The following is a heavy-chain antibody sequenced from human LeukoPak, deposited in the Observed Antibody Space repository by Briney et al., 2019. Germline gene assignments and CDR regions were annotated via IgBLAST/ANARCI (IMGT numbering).Heavy chain of an antibody. CDR1: GYTFTSYD. CDR3: ARRKTGDAEGWWYNWFDP. Sequence: ASVKVSCKASGYTFTSYDINWVRQATGQGLEWMGWMNPNSGNTGYAQKFQGRVTMTRNTSISTAYMELSSLRSEDTAVYYCARRKTGDAEGWWYNWFDPWGQGTLVTVSS. D-gene: IGHD7-27*01. V-gene: IGHV1-8*01. CDR2: MNPNSGNT. J-gene: IGHJ5*02.